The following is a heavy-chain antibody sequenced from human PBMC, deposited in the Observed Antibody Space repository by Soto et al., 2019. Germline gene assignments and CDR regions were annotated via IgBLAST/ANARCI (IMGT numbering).Heavy chain of an antibody. CDR2: IYHSGST. D-gene: IGHD2-15*01. Sequence: QVQLQESGPGLVKPSGTLSLTCAVSSGSISSSNWWSWVRQPPGKGLEWIGEIYHSGSTNYNPSLKSRATISVDKSKNQFSRKLSSVTAADTAVYYCARCCSGGSCYRDAFDIWGQGTMVTVSS. V-gene: IGHV4-4*02. CDR1: SGSISSSNW. J-gene: IGHJ3*02. CDR3: ARCCSGGSCYRDAFDI.